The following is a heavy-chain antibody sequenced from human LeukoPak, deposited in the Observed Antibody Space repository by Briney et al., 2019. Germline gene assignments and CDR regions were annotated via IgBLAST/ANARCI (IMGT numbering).Heavy chain of an antibody. V-gene: IGHV4-34*01. CDR2: INHSGST. J-gene: IGHJ4*02. CDR3: ARGLEVFTTSHFDY. CDR1: GFTFSSYA. Sequence: PGGSLRLSCAASGFTFSSYAMSWVRQAPGKGLEWIGEINHSGSTNYNPSLKSRVTISVDTSKNQFSLKLSSVTAADTAVYYCARGLEVFTTSHFDYWGQGTLVTVSS. D-gene: IGHD2-2*01.